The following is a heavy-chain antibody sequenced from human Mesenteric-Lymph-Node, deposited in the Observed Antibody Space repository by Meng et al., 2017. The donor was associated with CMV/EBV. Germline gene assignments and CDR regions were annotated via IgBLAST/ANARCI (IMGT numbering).Heavy chain of an antibody. Sequence: KVSCKASGYTFISSSIGWVRQMPGKGLEWMGIIYPGDSDTRYSPSFQGQVTISADKSISTAYLQWSSLKASDTAMYYCARQSIAAAGTGFDYWGQGTLVTVSS. D-gene: IGHD6-13*01. V-gene: IGHV5-51*01. CDR1: GYTFISSS. CDR2: IYPGDSDT. J-gene: IGHJ4*02. CDR3: ARQSIAAAGTGFDY.